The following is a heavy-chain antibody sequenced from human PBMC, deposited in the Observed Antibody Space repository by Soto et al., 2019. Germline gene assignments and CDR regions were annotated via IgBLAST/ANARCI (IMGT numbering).Heavy chain of an antibody. CDR2: MDPNSGDT. D-gene: IGHD7-27*01. Sequence: QVQLVQSGAEVEKPGASVKVSCKASGYSFTTYDINWMRQATGQELEWMGWMDPNSGDTGYAQKFQGRVTMTRDTSISTAYMELSSLRSDDTALYYCARNRRKTGDFDYWGQGTLVTVSS. CDR1: GYSFTTYD. V-gene: IGHV1-8*01. J-gene: IGHJ4*02. CDR3: ARNRRKTGDFDY.